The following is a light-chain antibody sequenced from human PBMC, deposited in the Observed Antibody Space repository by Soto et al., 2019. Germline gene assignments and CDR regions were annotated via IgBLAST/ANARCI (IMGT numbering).Light chain of an antibody. CDR3: QQYSDWWT. V-gene: IGKV3-15*01. Sequence: EIVMTQSPATLSVSPGERATLSCRASQSVSSNLAWYQQKPGQAPRLLIYDASTRAPGIPARFSGSGSGTEFTLTISRLQSEDFAVYYCQQYSDWWTFGQGTTVESK. CDR2: DAS. CDR1: QSVSSN. J-gene: IGKJ1*01.